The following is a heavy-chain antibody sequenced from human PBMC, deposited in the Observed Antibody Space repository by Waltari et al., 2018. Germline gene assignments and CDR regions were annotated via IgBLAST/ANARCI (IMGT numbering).Heavy chain of an antibody. CDR2: IVVGSGNT. CDR1: GFTFTSSA. Sequence: QMQLVQSGPEVKKPGTSVKVSCKASGFTFTSSAVQWVRQARGQRLEWIGWIVVGSGNTNYAQKFQERVTITRDMATSTAYMELSSLRSEDTAVYYCAAYCSGGSCYSPFDYWGQGTLVTVSS. CDR3: AAYCSGGSCYSPFDY. D-gene: IGHD2-15*01. J-gene: IGHJ4*02. V-gene: IGHV1-58*01.